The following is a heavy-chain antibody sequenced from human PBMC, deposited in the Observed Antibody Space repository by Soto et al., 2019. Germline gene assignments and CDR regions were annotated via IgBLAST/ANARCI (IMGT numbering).Heavy chain of an antibody. J-gene: IGHJ4*02. CDR3: ARRDCSGGSCYSDYFDY. CDR2: IYPGDSDT. V-gene: IGHV5-51*01. CDR1: GYSFTSYW. D-gene: IGHD2-15*01. Sequence: GESLKISCKGSGYSFTSYWIGWVRQMPGKGLEWMGIIYPGDSDTRYSPSFQGQVTISADKSISTAYLQWSSLKASDTAMYYCARRDCSGGSCYSDYFDYWGQGTLVTVSS.